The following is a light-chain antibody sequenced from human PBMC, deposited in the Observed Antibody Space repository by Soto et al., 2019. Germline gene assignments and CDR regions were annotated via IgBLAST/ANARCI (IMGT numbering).Light chain of an antibody. J-gene: IGKJ1*01. V-gene: IGKV1-5*01. Sequence: DIQMTQSPSTLSASVGDRVIITCRASQSISTWLAWYQQKPGKAPNLLIYDASSLEGGVPSRFSGSGSGTEFTLTISSLQPDDFATYYCHQYNSYSRTFGQGTKVEIK. CDR3: HQYNSYSRT. CDR1: QSISTW. CDR2: DAS.